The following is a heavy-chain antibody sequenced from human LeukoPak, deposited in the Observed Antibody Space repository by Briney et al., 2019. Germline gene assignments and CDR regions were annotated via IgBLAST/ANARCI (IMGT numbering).Heavy chain of an antibody. D-gene: IGHD1-1*01. Sequence: ASGNVSSKTSSYTFSIYYIPWVRQAPGQGLAWMGWIDPNSGVTNYAQKFQGRVILTRDTSITTAYVELSSLRSDDTAGYSCARETTGTGTGYFDPWGQGTLVSVSS. V-gene: IGHV1-2*02. CDR2: IDPNSGVT. CDR1: SYTFSIYY. CDR3: ARETTGTGTGYFDP. J-gene: IGHJ5*02.